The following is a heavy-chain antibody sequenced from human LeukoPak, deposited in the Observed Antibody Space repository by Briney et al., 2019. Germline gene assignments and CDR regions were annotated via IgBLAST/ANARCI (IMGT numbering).Heavy chain of an antibody. D-gene: IGHD6-19*01. CDR2: ISYDGSNK. Sequence: GRSLRLSCAASGFTFSSYAMHWVRQAPGKGLEWVAVISYDGSNKYYADSVKGRFTISRDDSKNALYLQMNSLRAEDTAVYYCARDPRQYSSGWYYFDYWGQGTLVTVSS. CDR1: GFTFSSYA. V-gene: IGHV3-30-3*01. CDR3: ARDPRQYSSGWYYFDY. J-gene: IGHJ4*02.